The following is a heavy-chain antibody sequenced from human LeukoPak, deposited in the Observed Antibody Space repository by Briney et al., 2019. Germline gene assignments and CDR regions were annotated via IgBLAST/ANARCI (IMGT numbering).Heavy chain of an antibody. Sequence: GGSLRLSCAASGFTVSSNYMSWVRQAPGKGLEWVSVIYSGGSTYYADSVKGRFTISRHNSKNTLYLQMNSLRAEDTAVYYCARDILTGYYYGMDVWGQGTTVTVSS. J-gene: IGHJ6*02. CDR2: IYSGGST. V-gene: IGHV3-53*04. CDR3: ARDILTGYYYGMDV. D-gene: IGHD3-9*01. CDR1: GFTVSSNY.